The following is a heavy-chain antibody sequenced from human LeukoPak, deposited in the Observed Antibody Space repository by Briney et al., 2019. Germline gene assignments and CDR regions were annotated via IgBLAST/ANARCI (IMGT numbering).Heavy chain of an antibody. D-gene: IGHD2-15*01. V-gene: IGHV4-31*03. CDR1: GGSISSGGYY. J-gene: IGHJ3*02. CDR3: ARVGQLLPAFDI. CDR2: IYYSGST. Sequence: SETLSLTCTVSGGSISSGGYYWSWIRQHPGKGLEWIGYIYYSGSTYYNLSLKSRVTISVDTSKNQFSLKLSSVTAADTAVYYCARVGQLLPAFDIWGQGTMVTVSS.